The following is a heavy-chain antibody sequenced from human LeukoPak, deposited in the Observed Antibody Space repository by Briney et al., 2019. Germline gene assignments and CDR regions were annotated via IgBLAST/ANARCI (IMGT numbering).Heavy chain of an antibody. J-gene: IGHJ4*02. Sequence: PGGSLRLXCAASGFTFSSYWMHWVRQAPGKALVWVSRIDTDGSSTSYADSVKGRFTVSRDNAKNTLYLQMNSLRAEDTAVYYCARVGGSSDFDYWGQGTLVTVSS. CDR1: GFTFSSYW. CDR3: ARVGGSSDFDY. CDR2: IDTDGSST. V-gene: IGHV3-74*01. D-gene: IGHD3-10*01.